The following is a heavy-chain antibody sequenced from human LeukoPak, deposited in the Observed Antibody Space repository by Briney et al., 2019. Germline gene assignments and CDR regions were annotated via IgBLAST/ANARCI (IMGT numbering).Heavy chain of an antibody. V-gene: IGHV3-48*01. CDR3: ARAGSNIVVVPNWFDP. D-gene: IGHD2-2*01. CDR2: ISSSSTTI. Sequence: PGGSLRLSCAASGFTSSSYNMNWVRQAPGKGLEWVSYISSSSTTIDYADSVKGRFTIPRDNAKNSLYLQMNSLRAEDTAVYYCARAGSNIVVVPNWFDPWGQGTLVTVSS. J-gene: IGHJ5*02. CDR1: GFTSSSYN.